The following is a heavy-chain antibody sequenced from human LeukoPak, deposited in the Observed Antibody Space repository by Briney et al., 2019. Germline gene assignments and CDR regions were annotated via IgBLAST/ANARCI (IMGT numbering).Heavy chain of an antibody. CDR2: IWYDGTNK. D-gene: IGHD1-26*01. CDR1: GFTFSNYV. J-gene: IGHJ4*02. V-gene: IGHV3-33*08. Sequence: PGGSLRLSCAASGFTFSNYVLHWVRQAPGKGLEWVALIWYDGTNKYYADSVKGRFTISRDNAKNSLYLQMNSLRAEDTAVYYCARDRGGSYSAIDYWGQGTLVTVSS. CDR3: ARDRGGSYSAIDY.